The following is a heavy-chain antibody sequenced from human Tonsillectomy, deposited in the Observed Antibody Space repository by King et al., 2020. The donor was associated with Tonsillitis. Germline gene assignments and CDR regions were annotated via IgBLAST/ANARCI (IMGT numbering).Heavy chain of an antibody. J-gene: IGHJ4*02. Sequence: VQLVESGGSLVEPGGSLRLSCAASGFSFRTYDMAWVRQAPGKGLEWVSGVSADGGNTFYADSGKGRFTISRDNSKYTLFLQMNSLRPEETAVYYCAKADDKFDYWGQGTLVTVSS. CDR2: VSADGGNT. CDR1: GFSFRTYD. V-gene: IGHV3-23*04. D-gene: IGHD3-9*01. CDR3: AKADDKFDY.